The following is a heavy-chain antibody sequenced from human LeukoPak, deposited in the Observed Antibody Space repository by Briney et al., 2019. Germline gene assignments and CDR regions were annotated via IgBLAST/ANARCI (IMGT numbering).Heavy chain of an antibody. CDR2: INHSGST. J-gene: IGHJ4*02. CDR3: ATLQLWAFDY. D-gene: IGHD3-16*01. V-gene: IGHV4-34*01. CDR1: GGSFSGYY. Sequence: ASETLSLTCAVYGGSFSGYYWSWIRQPPGKGLEWIGEINHSGSTNYNPSLKSRVTISVDTSKNQFSLKLSSVTAADTAVYYCATLQLWAFDYWGQGTLVTVSS.